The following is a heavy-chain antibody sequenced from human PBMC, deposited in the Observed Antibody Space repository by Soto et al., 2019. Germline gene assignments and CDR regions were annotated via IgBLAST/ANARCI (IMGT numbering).Heavy chain of an antibody. D-gene: IGHD3-10*01. J-gene: IGHJ5*02. V-gene: IGHV3-48*01. CDR3: ARDKGAYYYGSGSPPNWFDP. CDR2: IGSSSVTI. CDR1: GFTLSNYV. Sequence: PGGSLRLSCAASGFTLSNYVMNWVRQAPGKGLEWISCIGSSSVTIFHADSVKGRFTISRDSAKNSLYLQMNSLRAEDTAMYYCARDKGAYYYGSGSPPNWFDPWGQGT.